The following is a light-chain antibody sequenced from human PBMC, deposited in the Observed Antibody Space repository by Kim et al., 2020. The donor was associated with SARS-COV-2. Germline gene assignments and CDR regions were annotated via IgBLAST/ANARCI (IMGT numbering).Light chain of an antibody. CDR1: TGAVTSRHY. CDR2: DTD. J-gene: IGLJ3*02. Sequence: PGGTVTLTCGSSTGAVTSRHYPYWFQQKPGQAPRTLIYDTDNRRAWPPARFSGSLLGGKAALTLAGAHPDDEADYYCMLSYSGVVVFSGGTKVTVL. V-gene: IGLV7-46*01. CDR3: MLSYSGVVV.